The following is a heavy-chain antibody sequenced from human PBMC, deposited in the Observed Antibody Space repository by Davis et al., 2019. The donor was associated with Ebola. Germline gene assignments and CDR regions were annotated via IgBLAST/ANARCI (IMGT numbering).Heavy chain of an antibody. Sequence: ASVQVSCKASAYTFTNYGITWVRHAPGQGLEWMGWINPHNGNTNYAQNVQGRVIMTSDTATTTAYMEVGSLRSDDTAVYYCARAQFATTSDHWGQGTLVTVSS. CDR3: ARAQFATTSDH. V-gene: IGHV1-18*04. J-gene: IGHJ4*02. D-gene: IGHD1-1*01. CDR2: INPHNGNT. CDR1: AYTFTNYG.